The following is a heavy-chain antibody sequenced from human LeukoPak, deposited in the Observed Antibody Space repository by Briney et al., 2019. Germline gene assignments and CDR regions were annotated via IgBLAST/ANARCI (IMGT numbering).Heavy chain of an antibody. J-gene: IGHJ6*02. D-gene: IGHD3-9*01. CDR2: ISYDGSNK. CDR1: GFTFSSYA. Sequence: GGSLRLSCAASGFTFSSYAMHWVRQAPGKGLEWVAVISYDGSNKYYADSVKGRFTTSRDNAKNTLYLQMNTLRVEDTAVYYCTRDLMDYDVSTGLHHYYMDVWGQGTTVTVSS. CDR3: TRDLMDYDVSTGLHHYYMDV. V-gene: IGHV3-30-3*01.